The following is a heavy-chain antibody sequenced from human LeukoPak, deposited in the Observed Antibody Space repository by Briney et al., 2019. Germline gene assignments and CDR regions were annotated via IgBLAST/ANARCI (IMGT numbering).Heavy chain of an antibody. CDR1: GGSISSYY. J-gene: IGHJ4*02. CDR2: IYYSGST. Sequence: PSETLSLTCTVSGGSISSYYWSWIRQPPGKGLEWIGYIYYSGSTNYNPSLKSRVTISVDTSKNQFSLKLSSVTAADTAVYYCARGVGAYCGGVCYSRLYYFDYWGQGTLVTVSS. CDR3: ARGVGAYCGGVCYSRLYYFDY. D-gene: IGHD2-21*02. V-gene: IGHV4-59*01.